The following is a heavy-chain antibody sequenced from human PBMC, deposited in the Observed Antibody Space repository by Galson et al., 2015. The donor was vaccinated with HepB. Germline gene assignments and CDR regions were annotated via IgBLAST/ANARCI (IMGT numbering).Heavy chain of an antibody. CDR1: GGSISSYY. CDR3: VSSTSIYYMDV. CDR2: IYYSGST. V-gene: IGHV4-59*01. Sequence: ETLSLTCTVSGGSISSYYWSWIRQPPGKGLEWIGYIYYSGSTNYNPSLKSRVTISVDTSKNQFSLKLSSVTAADTAVYYCVSSTSIYYMDVWGKGTTVTVSS. J-gene: IGHJ6*03. D-gene: IGHD2-2*01.